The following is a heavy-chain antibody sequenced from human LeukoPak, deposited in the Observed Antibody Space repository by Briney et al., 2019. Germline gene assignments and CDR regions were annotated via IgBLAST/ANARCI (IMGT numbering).Heavy chain of an antibody. Sequence: GGSLRLSCAASGFNFCNYAMSWVRQAPGKGLDWVSAITGSGGNTYYADSVKGRFTISRDNSKNTLYLQMNSLRGEDTAVYYCAKWGDYDVLTGYYVSDYWGQGALVTVSS. V-gene: IGHV3-23*01. D-gene: IGHD3-9*01. CDR3: AKWGDYDVLTGYYVSDY. CDR2: ITGSGGNT. J-gene: IGHJ4*02. CDR1: GFNFCNYA.